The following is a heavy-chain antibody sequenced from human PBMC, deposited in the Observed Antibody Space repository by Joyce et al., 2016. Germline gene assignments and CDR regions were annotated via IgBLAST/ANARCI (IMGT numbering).Heavy chain of an antibody. J-gene: IGHJ4*02. CDR2: INPEDSDT. V-gene: IGHV5-51*01. D-gene: IGHD3-16*01. CDR3: ARSAVRGTLSPFFVY. Sequence: QLVQSGGEVKKPGESLKISCKGVGYSFTSYWLGWVRQMPGEGLELMGIINPEDSDTRYSPSFQGQVPITVDRSIKTAHLRWGSLRAADTAIYYSARSAVRGTLSPFFVYWGQGSLVTVSS. CDR1: GYSFTSYW.